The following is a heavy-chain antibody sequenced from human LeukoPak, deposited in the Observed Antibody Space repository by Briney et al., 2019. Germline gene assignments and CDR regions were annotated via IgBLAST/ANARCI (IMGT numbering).Heavy chain of an antibody. D-gene: IGHD6-13*01. CDR3: ARDRPGGSSLDY. J-gene: IGHJ4*02. V-gene: IGHV4-59*01. CDR1: GASITSNY. CDR2: IYYTYSGST. Sequence: PSETLSLTCAVSGASITSNYWSWIRQPPGKRLEWIGYIYYTYSGSTDYNPSLKSRVTMSVDASKNQFSLKLSSVTAADTAVYYCARDRPGGSSLDYWGQGTLVTVSS.